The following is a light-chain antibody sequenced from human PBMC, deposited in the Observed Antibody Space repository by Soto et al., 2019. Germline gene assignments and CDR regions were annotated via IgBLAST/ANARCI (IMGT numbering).Light chain of an antibody. V-gene: IGLV2-8*01. Sequence: SALTQPPSASGSPGQSVTISCTGTSSDVGAYNYVSWYQQLPGKAPKLIIYEVSKRPSGVPDRFSGSKSGNKASLTVSGLQAEDEADYYCTSYAGTYSFFYVFGTGTKVTVL. CDR2: EVS. CDR3: TSYAGTYSFFYV. J-gene: IGLJ1*01. CDR1: SSDVGAYNY.